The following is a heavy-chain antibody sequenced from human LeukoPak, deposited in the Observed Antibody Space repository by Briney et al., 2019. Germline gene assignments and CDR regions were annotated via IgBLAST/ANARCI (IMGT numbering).Heavy chain of an antibody. CDR3: ARARSGWYLDY. D-gene: IGHD6-19*01. CDR1: GGTFSSYA. CDR2: VIPIFGTA. Sequence: AASVKVSCKASGGTFSSYAISWVRQAPGQGLEWMGGVIPIFGTANYAQKFQGRVTITADESTSTAYMELSSLRSEDTAVYYCARARSGWYLDYWGQGTLVTVSS. J-gene: IGHJ4*02. V-gene: IGHV1-69*13.